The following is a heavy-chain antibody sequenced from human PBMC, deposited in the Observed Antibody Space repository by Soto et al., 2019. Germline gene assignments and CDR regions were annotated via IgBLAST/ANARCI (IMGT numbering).Heavy chain of an antibody. CDR3: AKEGDGGNYYYYGMDV. V-gene: IGHV3-23*01. CDR2: VSSSGGST. CDR1: GFTFSSYA. D-gene: IGHD3-10*01. J-gene: IGHJ6*02. Sequence: GGSLRLSCAASGFTFSSYAMSWVRQAPGKGLEWVSSVSSSGGSTHYADSVKGRFTISRDNSQNTVYLQMNSLRAEDTALYYCAKEGDGGNYYYYGMDVWGQGTTVTVSS.